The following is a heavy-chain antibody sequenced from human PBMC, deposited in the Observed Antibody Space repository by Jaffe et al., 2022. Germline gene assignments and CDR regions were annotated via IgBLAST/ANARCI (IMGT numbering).Heavy chain of an antibody. D-gene: IGHD5-18*01. CDR1: GFTFSSYE. J-gene: IGHJ4*02. Sequence: EVQLVESGGGLVQPGGSLRLSCAASGFTFSSYEMNWVRQAPGKGLEWVSYISSSGSTIYYADSVKGRFTISRDNAKNSLYLQMNSLRAEDTAVYYCARQDHDSYGDRGFDYWGQGTLVTVSS. CDR2: ISSSGSTI. V-gene: IGHV3-48*03. CDR3: ARQDHDSYGDRGFDY.